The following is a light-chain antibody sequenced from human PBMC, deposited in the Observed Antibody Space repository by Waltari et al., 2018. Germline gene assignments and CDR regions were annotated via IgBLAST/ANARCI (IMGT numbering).Light chain of an antibody. J-gene: IGLJ3*02. CDR3: QTGGHGAWV. CDR2: VNSDGSH. V-gene: IGLV4-69*01. CDR1: SGHSSNV. Sequence: QLVLTQSPSASASLGASVKLTCTLSSGHSSNVIAWLQQRPETGPLYLMKVNSDGSHTKGDEIPDRFSGSSSGAERYLTISILQSEDEADYFCQTGGHGAWVFGGGTTLTVL.